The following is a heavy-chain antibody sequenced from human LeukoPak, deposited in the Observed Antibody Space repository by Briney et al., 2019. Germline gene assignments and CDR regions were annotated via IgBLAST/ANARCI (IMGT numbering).Heavy chain of an antibody. D-gene: IGHD3-22*01. V-gene: IGHV1-18*01. Sequence: GASAKVSCKASGYTFTSYGISWVRQAPGQGLEWMGWISAYNGNTNYAQKLQGRVTMTTDTSTSTAYMELRSLRSDDTAVYYCARESRYDSSGYYYYYGMDVWGQGTTVTVSS. CDR3: ARESRYDSSGYYYYYGMDV. J-gene: IGHJ6*02. CDR1: GYTFTSYG. CDR2: ISAYNGNT.